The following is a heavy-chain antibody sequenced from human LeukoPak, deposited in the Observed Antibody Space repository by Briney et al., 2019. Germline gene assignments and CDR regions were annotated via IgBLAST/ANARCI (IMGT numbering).Heavy chain of an antibody. CDR2: ISGSGGST. D-gene: IGHD3-22*01. J-gene: IGHJ4*02. CDR3: AKDWVYYDSSGHLYYFDY. CDR1: GFTFSDYY. Sequence: GGSLRLSCAASGFTFSDYYMSWIRQAPGKGLEWVSAISGSGGSTYYADSVKGRFTISRDNSKNTLYLQMNSLRAEDTAVYYCAKDWVYYDSSGHLYYFDYWGQGTLVTVSS. V-gene: IGHV3-23*01.